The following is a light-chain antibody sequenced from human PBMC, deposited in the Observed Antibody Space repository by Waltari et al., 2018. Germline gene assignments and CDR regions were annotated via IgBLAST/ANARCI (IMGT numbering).Light chain of an antibody. V-gene: IGKV3-15*01. J-gene: IGKJ1*01. Sequence: ELVMTQSPATLSVSPGERASLSCRASQSASTSLAWYHQTPGQAPRLLIYRASTRAAGIPDRFSGSGSGTEFTLTISSLQSEDSAIYYCQQYNIWPWTSGQGTKVDIK. CDR2: RAS. CDR3: QQYNIWPWT. CDR1: QSASTS.